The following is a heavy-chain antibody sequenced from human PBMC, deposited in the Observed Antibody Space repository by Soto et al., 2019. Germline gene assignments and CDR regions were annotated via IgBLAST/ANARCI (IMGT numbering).Heavy chain of an antibody. D-gene: IGHD1-1*01. CDR3: ARGRYGDY. CDR1: GYAFTTYG. Sequence: QVHLVQSGAEVKKPGASVKVSCKGSGYAFTTYGITWVRQAPGQGLEWMGWISAHNGNTNDAQKLQGIVTVTRDTSTSSAYMAPRSLRSDDTAVYYCARGRYGDYWGQGALVTGS. CDR2: ISAHNGNT. V-gene: IGHV1-18*01. J-gene: IGHJ4*02.